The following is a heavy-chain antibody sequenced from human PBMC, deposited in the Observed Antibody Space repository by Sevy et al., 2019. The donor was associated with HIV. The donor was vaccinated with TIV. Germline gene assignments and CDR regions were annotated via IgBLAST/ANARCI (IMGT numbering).Heavy chain of an antibody. Sequence: ASVKVSCKASGGTFSSYAISWVRQAPGQGLEWMGGIIPIFGTANYAQKFQGRVTITADESTSTAYMELSSLRSEDTAVYYCARASIGYSSNWSTTVYYFDYWGQGTLVTVSS. CDR1: GGTFSSYA. J-gene: IGHJ4*02. CDR2: IIPIFGTA. CDR3: ARASIGYSSNWSTTVYYFDY. D-gene: IGHD6-13*01. V-gene: IGHV1-69*13.